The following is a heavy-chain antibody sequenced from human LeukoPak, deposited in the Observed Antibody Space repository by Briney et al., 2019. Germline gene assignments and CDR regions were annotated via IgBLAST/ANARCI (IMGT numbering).Heavy chain of an antibody. CDR1: GFTFSDYA. V-gene: IGHV3-48*01. D-gene: IGHD5-12*01. J-gene: IGHJ4*02. Sequence: GGSLRLSWAASGFTFSDYAMNWVRQTPGKGLEWVSYISRSGSTTSYADSVKGRFTISRDNANNSLYLQMNSLRAEDTAVYYCAKDLYTTIQGFDYWGQGSLVTVSS. CDR2: ISRSGSTT. CDR3: AKDLYTTIQGFDY.